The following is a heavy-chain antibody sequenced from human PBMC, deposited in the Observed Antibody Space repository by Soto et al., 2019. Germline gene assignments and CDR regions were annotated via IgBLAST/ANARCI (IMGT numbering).Heavy chain of an antibody. CDR2: INHSGST. CDR3: ARGASGYYDSSGYYSPYYFDY. Sequence: SETLSRSYGVYGGSFSGYYWGWIRHPPGKGLEWIGEINHSGSTNYNPSLKSRVTISVDTSKNQFSLKLSSVTAADTAVYYCARGASGYYDSSGYYSPYYFDYWGQG. V-gene: IGHV4-34*01. J-gene: IGHJ4*02. CDR1: GGSFSGYY. D-gene: IGHD3-22*01.